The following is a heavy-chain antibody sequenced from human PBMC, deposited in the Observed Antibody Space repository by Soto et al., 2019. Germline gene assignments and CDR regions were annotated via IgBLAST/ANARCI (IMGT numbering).Heavy chain of an antibody. V-gene: IGHV4-30-4*01. Sequence: QVQLQESGPGLVKPSQTLSLTCTVSGGSISSGDYYWYWIRQPPGKGLEWIGCIHYSGTTYNNPSLNSRVSIAIDTSKNQFSLKLGSVTAAHTAVYYCARRYGRVDYDCWSGYIDYWGQGTLVTVSS. CDR2: IHYSGTT. J-gene: IGHJ4*02. CDR3: ARRYGRVDYDCWSGYIDY. D-gene: IGHD3-3*01. CDR1: GGSISSGDYY.